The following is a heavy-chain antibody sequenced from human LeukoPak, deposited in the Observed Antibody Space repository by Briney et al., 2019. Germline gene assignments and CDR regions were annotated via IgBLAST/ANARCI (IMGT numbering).Heavy chain of an antibody. CDR1: GYTFTGYY. Sequence: EASVKVSCTASGYTFTGYYMHWVRQAPGQGLEWMGWINPNSGGTNYAQKFQGRVTMTRDTSISTAYMELSRLRSDDTAVYYCARADIVATIEDYWGQGTLVTVSS. D-gene: IGHD5-12*01. J-gene: IGHJ4*02. V-gene: IGHV1-2*02. CDR3: ARADIVATIEDY. CDR2: INPNSGGT.